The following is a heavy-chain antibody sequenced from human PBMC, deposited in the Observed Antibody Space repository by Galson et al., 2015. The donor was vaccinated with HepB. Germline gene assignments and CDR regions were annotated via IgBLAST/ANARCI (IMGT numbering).Heavy chain of an antibody. CDR2: ISAGGAGR. Sequence: SLRLSCAASEFTFNNYAMSWVRQAPGKGLEWVSGISAGGAGRFYADSVKGRFTISRDNARNTLYLQMNSLRVEGTAIYYCAKGEAAAASNAFDIWGQGTMVTVTS. V-gene: IGHV3-23*01. CDR3: AKGEAAAASNAFDI. D-gene: IGHD6-25*01. J-gene: IGHJ3*02. CDR1: EFTFNNYA.